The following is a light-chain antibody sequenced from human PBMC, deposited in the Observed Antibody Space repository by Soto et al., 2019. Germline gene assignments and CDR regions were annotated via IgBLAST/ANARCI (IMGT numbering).Light chain of an antibody. CDR2: EVN. CDR3: SSYSGSSYV. V-gene: IGLV2-8*01. J-gene: IGLJ1*01. CDR1: SSDVGGYNY. Sequence: QSVLTQPPSASGSPGQSVAISCTGTSSDVGGYNYVSWYQQHPGKAPKLMIYEVNKRPSGVADRFSGSKSGNTASLTVSGLQAEEEDDYYCSSYSGSSYVFGTGTKVTVL.